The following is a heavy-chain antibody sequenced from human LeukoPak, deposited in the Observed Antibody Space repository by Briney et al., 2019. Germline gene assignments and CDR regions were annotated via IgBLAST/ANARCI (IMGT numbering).Heavy chain of an antibody. CDR2: IYYSGST. V-gene: IGHV4-59*01. D-gene: IGHD3-10*01. CDR3: ARDGRLAVSGDTNWFDP. CDR1: GGSISSYY. J-gene: IGHJ5*02. Sequence: SETLSLTCTVSGGSISSYYWSWIRQPPGKGLEWIGYIYYSGSTNYNPSLKSRVTISVDTSKNQFSLKLSSVTAADTAVYYCARDGRLAVSGDTNWFDPWGQGTLVTVSS.